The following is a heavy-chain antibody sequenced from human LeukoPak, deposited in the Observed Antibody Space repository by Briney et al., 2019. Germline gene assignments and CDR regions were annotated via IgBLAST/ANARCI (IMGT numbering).Heavy chain of an antibody. CDR1: GGSISSYY. CDR2: IYYSGST. J-gene: IGHJ4*02. Sequence: SETLSLTCTVSGGSISSYYWSWIRQPPGKGLEWIGYIYYSGSTNYNPFFKSRVTISVDTSKNQFSLKLSSVTAADTAVYYCARERTTFYFDYWGQGTLVTVSS. CDR3: ARERTTFYFDY. V-gene: IGHV4-59*01. D-gene: IGHD4-11*01.